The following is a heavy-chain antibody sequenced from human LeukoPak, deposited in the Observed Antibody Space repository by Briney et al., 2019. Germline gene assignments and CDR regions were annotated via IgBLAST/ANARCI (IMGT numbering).Heavy chain of an antibody. CDR1: GFTFSSYA. Sequence: GGSLRLSCAASGFTFSSYAMSWVRQAPGKGLEWVSVISGSGGSTYYADSVKGRFTISRDNSKNTLYLQMNSLRAEDTAVYYCARASAAAGTNWFDPWGQGTLVTVSS. J-gene: IGHJ5*02. D-gene: IGHD6-13*01. CDR2: ISGSGGST. CDR3: ARASAAAGTNWFDP. V-gene: IGHV3-23*01.